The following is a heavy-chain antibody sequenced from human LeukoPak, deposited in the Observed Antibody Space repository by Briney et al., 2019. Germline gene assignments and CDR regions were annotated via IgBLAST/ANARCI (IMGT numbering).Heavy chain of an antibody. CDR1: GGTFSSYA. CDR3: AREPFTLFGVTAHYMDV. Sequence: SVKVSCKASGGTFSSYAISWVRQAPGQGLERMGGIIPIFGTANYAQKLQGRVTITTDESTSTAYMELSSLRSEDTAVYYCAREPFTLFGVTAHYMDVWGKGTTVTVSS. D-gene: IGHD2-21*02. CDR2: IIPIFGTA. V-gene: IGHV1-69*05. J-gene: IGHJ6*03.